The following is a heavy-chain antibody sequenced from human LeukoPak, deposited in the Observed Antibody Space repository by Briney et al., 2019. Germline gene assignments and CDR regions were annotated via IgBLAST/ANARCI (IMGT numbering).Heavy chain of an antibody. Sequence: GGSLRLSCAASGFTFNNYAMAWVRQAPGKGVEWLGRIKSRSDGGTTDYAAPVRGRFFISRDDSKDTLYVQMNSLKTEDTGIYYCTRVLRPFHGSGYRNWFDPWGQGTLVTVSS. CDR3: TRVLRPFHGSGYRNWFDP. J-gene: IGHJ5*02. V-gene: IGHV3-15*01. CDR1: GFTFNNYA. CDR2: IKSRSDGGTT. D-gene: IGHD3-22*01.